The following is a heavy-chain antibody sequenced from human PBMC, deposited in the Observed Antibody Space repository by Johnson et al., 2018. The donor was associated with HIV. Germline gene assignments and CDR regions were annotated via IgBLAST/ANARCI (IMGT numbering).Heavy chain of an antibody. CDR2: IYSGENT. CDR1: GFTFSSYA. Sequence: QVQLVESGGGVVQPGRSLRLSCAASGFTFSSYAMHWVRQAPGKGLEWVSLIYSGENTKYADSVKGRFTISRDNSKHNMFLQMNSLRPEDTAVYYCARVSLAYSYGYDAFDIWGQGTRVTVSS. J-gene: IGHJ3*02. CDR3: ARVSLAYSYGYDAFDI. V-gene: IGHV3-NL1*01. D-gene: IGHD5-18*01.